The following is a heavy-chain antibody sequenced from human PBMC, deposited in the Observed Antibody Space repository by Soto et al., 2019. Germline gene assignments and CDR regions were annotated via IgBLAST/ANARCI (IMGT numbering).Heavy chain of an antibody. V-gene: IGHV3-23*01. Sequence: EVKMLESGGGLVQPGGSQRLSCAASGFTLSSYGMSWVRQAPGKGLEWVSAISGSGGSTYYADSVKGRFTISRDNSKNTLYLQMNSLRAEDTAVYYCAKGAYYHGSGSYFPFDYWGQGTLVTVSS. J-gene: IGHJ4*02. CDR1: GFTLSSYG. D-gene: IGHD3-10*01. CDR3: AKGAYYHGSGSYFPFDY. CDR2: ISGSGGST.